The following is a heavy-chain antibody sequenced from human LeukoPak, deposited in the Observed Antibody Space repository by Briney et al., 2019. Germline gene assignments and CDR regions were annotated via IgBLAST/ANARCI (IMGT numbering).Heavy chain of an antibody. Sequence: GGSLRLSCAASGFTFSSYWMSWVRQAPGKGLEWVANIKQDGSEKYYVGSVKGRFTISRDNAKNSLYLQMNSLRTEDTAVYYCAKGYGWEASYYYYYMDVWGKGTTVTFSS. D-gene: IGHD1-26*01. J-gene: IGHJ6*03. CDR3: AKGYGWEASYYYYYMDV. V-gene: IGHV3-7*01. CDR1: GFTFSSYW. CDR2: IKQDGSEK.